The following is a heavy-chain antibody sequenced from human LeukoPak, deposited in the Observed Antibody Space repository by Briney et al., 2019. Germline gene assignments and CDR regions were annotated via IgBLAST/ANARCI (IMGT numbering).Heavy chain of an antibody. V-gene: IGHV3-7*01. D-gene: IGHD4-17*01. J-gene: IGHJ4*02. CDR3: ASSYGDLYYFDY. CDR2: IKQDGSEK. Sequence: PGGSLRLSCAASGFTFSSYWMSWVRQAPGKGLEWAANIKQDGSEKYYVDSVKGRFTISRDNSKNTLYLQMNSLRAEDTAVYYCASSYGDLYYFDYWGQGTLVTVSS. CDR1: GFTFSSYW.